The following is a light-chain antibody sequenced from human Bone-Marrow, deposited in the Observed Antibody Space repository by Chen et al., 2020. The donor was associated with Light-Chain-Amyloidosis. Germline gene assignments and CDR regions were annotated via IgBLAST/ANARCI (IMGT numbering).Light chain of an antibody. Sequence: NFMLTQPHSVSESPGKTVTISCTGSSGSFASNFVQMSQQRPGSAPTTLIFEDNQRPSGVPARFSGSNSSSSNSASLTTSGLKTEDEAAYYCQSKAASNPWVFGEGTGLTAL. CDR2: EDN. V-gene: IGLV6-57*02. CDR3: QSKAASNPWV. CDR1: SGSFASNF. J-gene: IGLJ3*02.